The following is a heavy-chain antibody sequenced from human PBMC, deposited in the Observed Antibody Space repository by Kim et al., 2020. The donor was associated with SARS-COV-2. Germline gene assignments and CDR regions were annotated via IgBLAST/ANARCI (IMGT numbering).Heavy chain of an antibody. CDR3: ARDRGYYSDAFDI. J-gene: IGHJ3*02. V-gene: IGHV1-3*01. Sequence: YSQKFQGRVTITRDTSANTAYMELSSLRSEDTAVYYCARDRGYYSDAFDIWGQGTMVTVSS. D-gene: IGHD3-22*01.